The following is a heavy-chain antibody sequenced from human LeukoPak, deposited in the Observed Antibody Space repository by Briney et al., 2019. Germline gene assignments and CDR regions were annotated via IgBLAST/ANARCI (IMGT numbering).Heavy chain of an antibody. V-gene: IGHV3-74*01. CDR1: GFTFSSYW. Sequence: GGSLRLSCAASGFTFSSYWMHWLRQARGRGRVWVSRIKSDGSTNYADSVKGRFTISRDNAKNTLSLQMNSLRAEDTGVYYCARAPSEIGGYYREYFRHWGQGTLVTVSS. CDR3: ARAPSEIGGYYREYFRH. J-gene: IGHJ1*01. CDR2: IKSDGST. D-gene: IGHD3-22*01.